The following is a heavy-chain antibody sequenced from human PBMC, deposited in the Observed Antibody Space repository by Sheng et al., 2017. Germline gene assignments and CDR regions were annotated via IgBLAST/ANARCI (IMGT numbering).Heavy chain of an antibody. CDR2: MYYSGST. V-gene: IGHV4-59*12. Sequence: QVQLQESGPGLVKPSETLSLTCTVSGGSIINDYWSWIRQPPGKGLEWIGYMYYSGSTNYNPSLKSRVTISADMSKNQFSLKLSSVTAADTAVYYCARVAAAGVKFDYWGQGTLVTVS. J-gene: IGHJ4*02. D-gene: IGHD6-13*01. CDR1: GGSIINDY. CDR3: ARVAAAGVKFDY.